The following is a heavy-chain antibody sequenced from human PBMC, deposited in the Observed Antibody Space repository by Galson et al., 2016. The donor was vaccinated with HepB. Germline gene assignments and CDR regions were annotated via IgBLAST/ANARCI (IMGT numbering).Heavy chain of an antibody. CDR2: IYSGGTT. D-gene: IGHD3-9*01. CDR3: ARGHYDILTGYYGALDY. Sequence: SLRLSCAASGFIVSSNYMSWVRQAPGKGLEWVSVIYSGGTTYYADSVKGRFTISRDNSKNTLYLQLNSLRAEDTAVYYCARGHYDILTGYYGALDYWGQGTPVTVSS. J-gene: IGHJ4*02. CDR1: GFIVSSNY. V-gene: IGHV3-53*01.